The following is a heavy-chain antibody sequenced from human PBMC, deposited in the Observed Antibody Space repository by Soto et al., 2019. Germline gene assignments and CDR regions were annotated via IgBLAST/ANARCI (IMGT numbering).Heavy chain of an antibody. CDR1: GGSISSGGYY. CDR3: ARQITMVRGIDF. J-gene: IGHJ4*02. D-gene: IGHD3-10*01. Sequence: QVQLLESGPGLVKSSQTLSLTCSISGGSISSGGYYWSWVRQRPGKGLEWIGYVYFNENTYYNPSLETRVSISVGSSKSQFSLRLSSVTAADAAIYYCARQITMVRGIDFWGPGISVSVSS. V-gene: IGHV4-31*03. CDR2: VYFNENT.